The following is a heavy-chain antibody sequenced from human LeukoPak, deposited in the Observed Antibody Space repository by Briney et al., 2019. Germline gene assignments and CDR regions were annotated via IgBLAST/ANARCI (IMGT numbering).Heavy chain of an antibody. Sequence: SETLSLTCTVSGGSISSYYWGWIRQPPGKGLEWIGSMYYSGSTYYNPSLKSRVTISVDTSKNQFSLRLSSVTAADTAVYYCARGSLPDYYDKDVFDIWGQGTMVTVSS. CDR2: MYYSGST. CDR3: ARGSLPDYYDKDVFDI. V-gene: IGHV4-39*01. CDR1: GGSISSYY. D-gene: IGHD3-22*01. J-gene: IGHJ3*02.